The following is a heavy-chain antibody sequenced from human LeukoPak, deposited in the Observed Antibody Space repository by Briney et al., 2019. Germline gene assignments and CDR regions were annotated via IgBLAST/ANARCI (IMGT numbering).Heavy chain of an antibody. CDR1: GGSISSSSYY. D-gene: IGHD3-9*01. CDR3: ARHHARALRYFDWFPYYFDY. J-gene: IGHJ4*02. CDR2: IYYSGST. Sequence: SETLSLTCTVSGGSISSSSYYWGWVRQPPGKGLEWLGSIYYSGSTYYNPSLKSRVTISVDTSENQFSLKLSSVTAADTAVYYCARHHARALRYFDWFPYYFDYWGQGTLVTVSS. V-gene: IGHV4-39*01.